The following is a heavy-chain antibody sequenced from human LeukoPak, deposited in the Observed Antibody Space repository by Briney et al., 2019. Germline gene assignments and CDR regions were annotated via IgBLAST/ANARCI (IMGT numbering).Heavy chain of an antibody. J-gene: IGHJ4*02. D-gene: IGHD5-12*01. V-gene: IGHV3-23*01. CDR3: ARNENSGWGYFDY. CDR1: RFTFNSYA. CDR2: IGGSNGIT. Sequence: GGSLRLSCAASRFTFNSYAMSWVRQAPGKGLEWVSVIGGSNGITFYVGSVKGRFTISRDNSKDTLYLQMDSLRAEDTAVYYCARNENSGWGYFDYWGQGTLVTVSS.